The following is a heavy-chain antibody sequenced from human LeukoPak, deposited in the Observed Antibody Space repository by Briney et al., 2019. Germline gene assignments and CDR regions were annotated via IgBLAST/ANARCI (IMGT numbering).Heavy chain of an antibody. V-gene: IGHV4-61*08. Sequence: SETLSLTCTVSGGSISSGDYYWSWIRQPPGKGLEWIGYIYYSGSTNYNPSLKSRVTISVDTSKNQFSLKLSSVTAADTAVYYCARDKWLGAFDIWGQGTMVTVSS. CDR2: IYYSGST. J-gene: IGHJ3*02. CDR3: ARDKWLGAFDI. CDR1: GGSISSGDYY. D-gene: IGHD6-19*01.